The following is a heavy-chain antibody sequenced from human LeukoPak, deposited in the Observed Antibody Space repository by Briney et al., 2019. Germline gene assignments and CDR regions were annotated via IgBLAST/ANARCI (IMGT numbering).Heavy chain of an antibody. CDR2: INPSGGST. CDR3: AVRSGSFDY. D-gene: IGHD1-26*01. J-gene: IGHJ4*02. V-gene: IGHV1-46*01. Sequence: ASVKVSCKASGYIFTNYYMHWVRQAPGQGLEWMGIINPSGGSTDYAQKFQGRVTITRDTSASTAYMELSRLRSDDTAVYYCAVRSGSFDYWGQGTLVTVSS. CDR1: GYIFTNYY.